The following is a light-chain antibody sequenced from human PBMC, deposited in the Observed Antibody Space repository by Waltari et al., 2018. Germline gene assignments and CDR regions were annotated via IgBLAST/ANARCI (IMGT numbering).Light chain of an antibody. CDR1: SRDVGTYNR. J-gene: IGLJ2*01. CDR3: SSYAGSSKGV. Sequence: QSALTQPASVSGSPGQSITISCTGTSRDVGTYNRVPWYQQHPGKAPKLMIYAVSKRPSGVSDRFSGSKSGDMASLTISGLQPEDEAEYFCSSYAGSSKGVFGGGTKVTVL. CDR2: AVS. V-gene: IGLV2-23*02.